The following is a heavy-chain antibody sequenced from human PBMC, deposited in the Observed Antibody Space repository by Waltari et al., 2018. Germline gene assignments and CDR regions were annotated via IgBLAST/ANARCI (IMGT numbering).Heavy chain of an antibody. J-gene: IGHJ4*02. D-gene: IGHD3-16*02. Sequence: QVQLQQWGAGLLKPSETLSLTCAVYGGSFSGYYWSWIRQTPGKGLAWIGEINHSGSTNYNPSLKSRVTISVDTSKNQFSLKLSSVTAADTAVYYCAIREILNYDYIWGSYRPRDFDYWGQGTLVTVSS. CDR2: INHSGST. CDR1: GGSFSGYY. CDR3: AIREILNYDYIWGSYRPRDFDY. V-gene: IGHV4-34*01.